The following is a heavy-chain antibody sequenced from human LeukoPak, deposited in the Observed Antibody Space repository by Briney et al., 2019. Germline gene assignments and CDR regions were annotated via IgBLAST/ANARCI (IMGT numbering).Heavy chain of an antibody. J-gene: IGHJ6*02. V-gene: IGHV3-53*01. CDR1: GFTVSSNY. D-gene: IGHD3-10*01. CDR3: AGGSDYYYGMDV. Sequence: GGSLRLSCAASGFTVSSNYMSWVRQAPGKGLEWVSVIYSGGRTYYADSVKGRFTISRDNSKNTLYLQMNSLRAEDTAVYYCAGGSDYYYGMDVWGQGTTVTVSS. CDR2: IYSGGRT.